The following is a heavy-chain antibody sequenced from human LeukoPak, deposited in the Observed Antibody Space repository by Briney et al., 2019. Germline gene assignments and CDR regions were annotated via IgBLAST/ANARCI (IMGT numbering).Heavy chain of an antibody. J-gene: IGHJ4*02. D-gene: IGHD3-10*01. CDR1: GFTFSSYA. Sequence: PGGSLRLSCAASGFTFSSYAMSWVRQAPGKGVEWVSAISGSGGSTYYADSVKGRFTISRDNSKNTLYLQMNSLRAEDTAVYYCAKDLRNLWFGGRQNDYWGQGTLVTVSS. V-gene: IGHV3-23*01. CDR3: AKDLRNLWFGGRQNDY. CDR2: ISGSGGST.